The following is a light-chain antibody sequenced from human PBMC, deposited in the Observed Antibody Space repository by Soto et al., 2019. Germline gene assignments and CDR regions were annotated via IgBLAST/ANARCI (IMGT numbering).Light chain of an antibody. Sequence: QSALTQPASVSGSPGQSITISCTGTSSDVGGYHYVSWYQQHPGKAPKLMIYDVSNRPSGVSNRFSGSKSGNTASLTISGLQAEDEADYYCSSYTSSSTRDFGTGTKVTVL. CDR3: SSYTSSSTRD. J-gene: IGLJ1*01. CDR1: SSDVGGYHY. V-gene: IGLV2-14*01. CDR2: DVS.